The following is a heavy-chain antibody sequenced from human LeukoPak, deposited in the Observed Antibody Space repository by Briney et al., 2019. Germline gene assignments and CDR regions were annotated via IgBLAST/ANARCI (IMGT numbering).Heavy chain of an antibody. J-gene: IGHJ4*02. Sequence: SGGSLRLSCAASGFTFSSYSVNWVRQAPGKGLEWVSIISRDSRTIIYTDSVKGRLAISRDNAKNSLYLQMDSLRAEDTAVYFCAASPPGGPIDYWGQGALVSVSS. CDR3: AASPPGGPIDY. CDR1: GFTFSSYS. V-gene: IGHV3-21*01. D-gene: IGHD3-16*01. CDR2: ISRDSRTI.